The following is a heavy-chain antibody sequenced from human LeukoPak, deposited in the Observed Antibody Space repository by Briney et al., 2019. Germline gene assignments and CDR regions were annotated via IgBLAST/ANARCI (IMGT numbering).Heavy chain of an antibody. Sequence: GESLKISCKGFGYSFPSYWIGWVRQMPGKGLEWVGIIYPGDSDTKYSPSFQGRVTISAHKSISTAYLQWSGLRASDTAMYYCARLSGARNGPYYYYMDVWGKGTTVTVSS. CDR1: GYSFPSYW. V-gene: IGHV5-51*01. CDR3: ARLSGARNGPYYYYMDV. D-gene: IGHD1-26*01. CDR2: IYPGDSDT. J-gene: IGHJ6*03.